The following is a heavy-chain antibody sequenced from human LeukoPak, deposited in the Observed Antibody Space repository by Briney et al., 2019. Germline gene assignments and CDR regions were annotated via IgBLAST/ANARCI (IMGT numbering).Heavy chain of an antibody. Sequence: GGSLRVSRAASGFTFITYAMSWVRQPPGKGLAWVSGMSNGGSTTYYADSGKGRFTISRDNSKNTLYLQMNSLRAEDTAIYYCAKLNIAVAGTPHNWGQGTLVTVSS. CDR2: MSNGGSTT. V-gene: IGHV3-23*01. J-gene: IGHJ4*01. CDR1: GFTFITYA. CDR3: AKLNIAVAGTPHN. D-gene: IGHD6-19*01.